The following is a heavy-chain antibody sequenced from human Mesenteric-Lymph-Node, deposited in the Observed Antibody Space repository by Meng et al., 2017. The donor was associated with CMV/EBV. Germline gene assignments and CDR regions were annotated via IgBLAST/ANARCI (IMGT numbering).Heavy chain of an antibody. CDR3: AKHDFWSGYYTVDY. CDR2: ISFDGSNK. CDR1: GFIFSTYA. D-gene: IGHD3-3*01. Sequence: LSLTCVASGFIFSTYAMHWVRQAPGKGLEWVAVISFDGSNKYYADSVKGRFTISRDNSKNTLYLQMNSLRAEDTAVYYCAKHDFWSGYYTVDYWGQGTLVTVSS. V-gene: IGHV3-30*04. J-gene: IGHJ4*02.